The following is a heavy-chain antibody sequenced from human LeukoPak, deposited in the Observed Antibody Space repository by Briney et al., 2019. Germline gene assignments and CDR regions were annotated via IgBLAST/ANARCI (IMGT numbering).Heavy chain of an antibody. CDR1: GGSISSYY. D-gene: IGHD3-22*01. Sequence: SETLSLTCTVSGGSISSYYWGWIRQPPGKGLEWIAYTYYSGSTNYNPSLKSLVTISVDPSKNQFSLKLTSVTAADTAVYYWARIDSSGYGYFDYWGQGTLVTVSS. CDR2: TYYSGST. CDR3: ARIDSSGYGYFDY. V-gene: IGHV4-59*01. J-gene: IGHJ4*02.